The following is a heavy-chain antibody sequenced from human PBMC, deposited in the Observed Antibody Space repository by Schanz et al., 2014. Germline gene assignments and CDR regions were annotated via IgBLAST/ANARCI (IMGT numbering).Heavy chain of an antibody. CDR3: ARWFLIRGVILDS. CDR2: INTGGDST. CDR1: GFMFSSYG. Sequence: EVQLLESGGGLVQPGGSLRLSCAASGFMFSSYGMHWVRQAPGKGLEWVSSINTGGDSTYYADSVKGRFTISRDNSRDTVYLQMNSLRADDTAMYYCARWFLIRGVILDSWGQGTLVTVSS. V-gene: IGHV3-23*01. D-gene: IGHD3-10*01. J-gene: IGHJ4*02.